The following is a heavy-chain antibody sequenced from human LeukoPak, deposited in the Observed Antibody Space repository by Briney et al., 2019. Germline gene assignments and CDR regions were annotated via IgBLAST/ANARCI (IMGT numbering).Heavy chain of an antibody. J-gene: IGHJ6*02. CDR2: IYYSGST. CDR3: ARVPLYCTNGVCYYYYGMDV. V-gene: IGHV4-31*03. D-gene: IGHD2-8*01. Sequence: PSETLSLTCTVSGGSISSGGYYWSWIRRHPGKGLEWIGYIYYSGSTYYNPSLKSRVTISVDTSKNQFSLKLSSVTAADTAVYYCARVPLYCTNGVCYYYYGMDVWGQGTTVTVSS. CDR1: GGSISSGGYY.